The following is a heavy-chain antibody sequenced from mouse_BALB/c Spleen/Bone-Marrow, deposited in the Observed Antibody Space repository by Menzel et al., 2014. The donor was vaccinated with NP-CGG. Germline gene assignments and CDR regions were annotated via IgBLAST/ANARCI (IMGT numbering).Heavy chain of an antibody. Sequence: QVQLQQSGPGLVAPSQSLSITCTVSGFSLTSYGVHWVRQPPGKGLEWLGVIWAGGSTNYNSALMSRLSISKDNSKSQVFLKMNSLQTDDTAMYYCARDRDYGNYGWFAYWDQGTLVTVSA. D-gene: IGHD2-1*01. J-gene: IGHJ3*01. CDR1: GFSLTSYG. V-gene: IGHV2-9*02. CDR2: IWAGGST. CDR3: ARDRDYGNYGWFAY.